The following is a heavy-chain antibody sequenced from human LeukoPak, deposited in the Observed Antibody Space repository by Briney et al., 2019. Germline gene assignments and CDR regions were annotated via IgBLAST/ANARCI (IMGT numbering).Heavy chain of an antibody. V-gene: IGHV3-15*01. CDR2: IKSKTDGGTT. CDR1: GFTFSNAW. J-gene: IGHJ4*02. D-gene: IGHD3-10*01. Sequence: PGGSLRLSCAASGFTFSNAWMSWVRQAPGKGLEWVGRIKSKTDGGTTDYAAPVKGRFTISRDDSKNTLHLQMNSLKTEDTAVYYCTTDTYRYGSGSYYWLGRNFDYWGQGTLVTVSS. CDR3: TTDTYRYGSGSYYWLGRNFDY.